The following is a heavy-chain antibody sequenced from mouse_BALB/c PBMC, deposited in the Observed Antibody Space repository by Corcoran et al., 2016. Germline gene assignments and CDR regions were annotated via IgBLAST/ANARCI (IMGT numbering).Heavy chain of an antibody. V-gene: IGHV14-3*02. Sequence: EVQLQQSGAELVKPGASVKLSCTASGFNIKDTYMHWVKQRPEQGLEWSGRIDPANGNTKDDPKFQGKATIKADTSSNTAYLQLSSLTSEDTAVYYCARGYDYFDYWGQGTTLTVSS. CDR1: GFNIKDTY. CDR3: ARGYDYFDY. CDR2: IDPANGNT. D-gene: IGHD2-2*01. J-gene: IGHJ2*01.